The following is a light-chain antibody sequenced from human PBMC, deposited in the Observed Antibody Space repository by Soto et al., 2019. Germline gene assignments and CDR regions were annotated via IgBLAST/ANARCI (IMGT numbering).Light chain of an antibody. Sequence: DIQMTQSPSSLSAFVGDRVTITCRASQNISMYLNWYQQEPGKAPKLLISAASSLQSGVPLRFSGSGSATDFTLTSSSLQPEDFATYYCQQTYSIPLTFGPGTKLHIK. CDR2: AAS. CDR3: QQTYSIPLT. J-gene: IGKJ3*01. CDR1: QNISMY. V-gene: IGKV1-39*01.